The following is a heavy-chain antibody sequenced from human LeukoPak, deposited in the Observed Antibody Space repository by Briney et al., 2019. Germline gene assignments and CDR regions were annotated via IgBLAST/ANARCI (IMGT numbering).Heavy chain of an antibody. V-gene: IGHV3-30*18. CDR1: GFTFSNYG. CDR3: AKAPMEDSWYIHFDY. Sequence: PGRSLRLSCAASGFTFSNYGMHWVRQAPGKGLEWVAVISHDGSIKYYADSVKGRFTISRDNSKNTLYLQINSLRAEDTAIYYCAKAPMEDSWYIHFDYWGQGTLVTVSS. J-gene: IGHJ4*02. CDR2: ISHDGSIK. D-gene: IGHD6-13*01.